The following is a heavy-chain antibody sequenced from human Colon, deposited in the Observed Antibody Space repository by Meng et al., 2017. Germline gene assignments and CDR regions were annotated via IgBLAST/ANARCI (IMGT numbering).Heavy chain of an antibody. CDR1: GYTFTSYY. V-gene: IGHV1-46*01. J-gene: IGHJ4*02. Sequence: ASVKVPCKATGYTFTSYYMHWVRQAPGQGLEWMGIINPSGGSTSYAQKFQGRVTMTRDTSTSTVYMELSSLRSEDTAVYYCARGGGMTYYYDSSGYYFDYWGQGTLVTVSS. CDR2: INPSGGST. CDR3: ARGGGMTYYYDSSGYYFDY. D-gene: IGHD3-22*01.